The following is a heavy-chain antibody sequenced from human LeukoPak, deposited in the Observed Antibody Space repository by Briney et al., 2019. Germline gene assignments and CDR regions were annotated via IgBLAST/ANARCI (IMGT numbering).Heavy chain of an antibody. CDR2: INPYRGDT. V-gene: IGHV1-2*02. J-gene: IGHJ3*02. Sequence: ASVKVSCKTSGYTFTTYFIHWVRQAPGQGLEWMGGINPYRGDTKCAQKFQGRVTMTRDTSISTAYLELSRLMSADRAVYYCARYWAEPAATDDAFDIWGQGTMVVVSS. D-gene: IGHD2-15*01. CDR3: ARYWAEPAATDDAFDI. CDR1: GYTFTTYF.